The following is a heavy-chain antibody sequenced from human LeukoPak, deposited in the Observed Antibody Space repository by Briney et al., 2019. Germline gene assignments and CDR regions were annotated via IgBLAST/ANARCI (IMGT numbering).Heavy chain of an antibody. CDR2: INPNSGGT. Sequence: EASVKVSCKASGYTFTGYYMHWVRQAPGQGLEWMGWINPNSGGTNYAQKFQGRVTMTRDTSISTAYMELSRLRSDDTAVYYCARDRPYNPYYFDYWGQGTLVTVSS. CDR1: GYTFTGYY. CDR3: ARDRPYNPYYFDY. D-gene: IGHD1-20*01. J-gene: IGHJ4*02. V-gene: IGHV1-2*02.